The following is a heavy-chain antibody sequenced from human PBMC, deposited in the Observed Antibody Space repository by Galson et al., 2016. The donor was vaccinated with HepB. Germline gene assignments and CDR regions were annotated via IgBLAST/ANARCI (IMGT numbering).Heavy chain of an antibody. CDR3: ARDRGNLGSDL. V-gene: IGHV4-59*01. J-gene: IGHJ2*01. CDR2: VYYNGHT. D-gene: IGHD4-23*01. CDR1: GGSISTYY. Sequence: SETLSLTCTVSGGSISTYYWHWIRQPPGKGLEWIGYVYYNGHTNYNSSLKSRVTISVDTSSNHFSLNLTSVTAADTAVYYCARDRGNLGSDLWGRGTLVTVS.